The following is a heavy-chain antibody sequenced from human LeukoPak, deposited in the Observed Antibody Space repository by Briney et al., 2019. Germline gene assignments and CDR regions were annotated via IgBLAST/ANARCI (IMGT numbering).Heavy chain of an antibody. V-gene: IGHV3-21*01. J-gene: IGHJ4*02. CDR1: GFTFGSYS. Sequence: KTGGSLRLSCAASGFTFGSYSMNWVRQAPGKGLEWVSSISSSSSYIYYADSVKGRFTISRDNAKNSLYLQMNSLRAEDTAVYYCAREGLRTFDYWGQGTLVTVSS. D-gene: IGHD5-12*01. CDR2: ISSSSSYI. CDR3: AREGLRTFDY.